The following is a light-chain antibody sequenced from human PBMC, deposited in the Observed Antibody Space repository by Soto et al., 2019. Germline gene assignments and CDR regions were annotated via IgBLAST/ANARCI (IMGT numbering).Light chain of an antibody. Sequence: QSVLTQPPSVSEAPRQRVTISCSGSSSNIGNKAVNWYQQLPGKAPKLLIYYDDLLPSGVSDRFSGSKSGTSASLAISGLHAEDEAEYYCAAWDDSLNAVVFGGGTKLTVL. CDR1: SSNIGNKA. CDR3: AAWDDSLNAVV. CDR2: YDD. V-gene: IGLV1-36*01. J-gene: IGLJ2*01.